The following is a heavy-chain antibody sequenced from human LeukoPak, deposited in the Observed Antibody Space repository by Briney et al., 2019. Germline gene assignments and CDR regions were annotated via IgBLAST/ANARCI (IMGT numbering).Heavy chain of an antibody. CDR2: IYTSGST. V-gene: IGHV4-4*07. CDR1: GGSISSYY. J-gene: IGHJ3*02. Sequence: SETLSLTCTVSGGSISSYYWSWLRQPAGKGLEWIGRIYTSGSTNYNPSLKSRVTMSVDTSKNQFSLKLSSVTAADTAVYYCARVILHYDSSGYYYVSGAYAFDIWGQGTMVTVSS. D-gene: IGHD3-22*01. CDR3: ARVILHYDSSGYYYVSGAYAFDI.